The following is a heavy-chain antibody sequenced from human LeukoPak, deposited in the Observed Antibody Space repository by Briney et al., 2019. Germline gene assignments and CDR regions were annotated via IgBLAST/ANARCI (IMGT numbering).Heavy chain of an antibody. CDR1: GYTFTGYY. CDR3: ARAPGSNPIYYFDY. V-gene: IGHV1-2*02. Sequence: ASVKVSCKASGYTFTGYYMHWVRLAPGQGLEWMGWINPTIGGTNVAQKFQGRVTMTKDTSISTAYMELSRLRSDDTAVYYCARAPGSNPIYYFDYWGHGTLVTVSS. CDR2: INPTIGGT. J-gene: IGHJ4*01. D-gene: IGHD3-3*01.